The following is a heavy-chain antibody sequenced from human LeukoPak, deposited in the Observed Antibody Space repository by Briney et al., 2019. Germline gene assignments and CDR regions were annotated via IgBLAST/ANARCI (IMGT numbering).Heavy chain of an antibody. CDR3: ARQRDYDFWSGVYYYYYMDV. CDR1: GYSISSGYY. V-gene: IGHV4-38-2*01. Sequence: PSETLSLTCAVSGYSISSGYYWGWIRQPPGKGLEWIGSIYHSGSTYYNPSLKSRVTISVDTSKNQFSLKLSSVTAADTAVYYCARQRDYDFWSGVYYYYYMDVWGKGTTVPVSS. D-gene: IGHD3-3*01. J-gene: IGHJ6*03. CDR2: IYHSGST.